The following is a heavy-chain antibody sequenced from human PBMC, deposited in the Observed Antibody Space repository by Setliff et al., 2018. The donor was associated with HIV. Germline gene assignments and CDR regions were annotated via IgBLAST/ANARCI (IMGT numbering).Heavy chain of an antibody. CDR1: GFTFDDYG. J-gene: IGHJ5*02. CDR2: ISPEGNKK. D-gene: IGHD2-8*01. V-gene: IGHV3-7*03. Sequence: HPGGSLRLSCAASGFTFDDYGMSWVRQAPGKGLEWVANISPEGNKKYYVGSVKGRFTSSRDNAKSSLFLQMSGLRPEDTAVYYCARVLLRTNPLYGVASNWFDPWGQGTLVTVSS. CDR3: ARVLLRTNPLYGVASNWFDP.